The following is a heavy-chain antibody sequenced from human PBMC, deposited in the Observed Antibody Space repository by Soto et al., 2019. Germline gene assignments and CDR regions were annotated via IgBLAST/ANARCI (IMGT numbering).Heavy chain of an antibody. CDR1: GFTFSSYD. V-gene: IGHV3-13*01. J-gene: IGHJ6*02. Sequence: PGGSMRLSCAASGFTFSSYDRHWVRQVTGKGLEWVSAIGIAGDKYYPDSVKGRFTISRENAKNSLYLQMNSLRAGDTAVYYCAREHPLLRSGMDVWGQGTTVTVSS. D-gene: IGHD2-15*01. CDR3: AREHPLLRSGMDV. CDR2: IGIAGDK.